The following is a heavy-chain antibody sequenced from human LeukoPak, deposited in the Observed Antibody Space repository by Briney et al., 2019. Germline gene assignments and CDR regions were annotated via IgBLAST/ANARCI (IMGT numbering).Heavy chain of an antibody. Sequence: GGSLSLSCAASGFTFSSYSMNWVRQAPGKGLEWVSYISSSSSTIYYADSVKGRFTISRDNAKNSLYLQMNSLRDEDTAVYYCARAVYYYDSSGYYYPKGDYFDYWGQGTLVTVSS. CDR2: ISSSSSTI. CDR3: ARAVYYYDSSGYYYPKGDYFDY. CDR1: GFTFSSYS. J-gene: IGHJ4*02. V-gene: IGHV3-48*02. D-gene: IGHD3-22*01.